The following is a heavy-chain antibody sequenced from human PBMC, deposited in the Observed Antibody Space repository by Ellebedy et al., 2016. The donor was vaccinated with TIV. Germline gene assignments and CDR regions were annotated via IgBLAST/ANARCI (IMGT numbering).Heavy chain of an antibody. J-gene: IGHJ5*02. CDR1: GYSISSGYY. CDR3: AREETRYSSSWYPNPESANWFDP. V-gene: IGHV4-38-2*02. Sequence: SETLSLTCTVSGYSISSGYYWGWIRQPPGKGLEWIGSIYHSGSTYYNPSLKSRVTISVDTSKNQFSLKLSSVTVADTAVYYCAREETRYSSSWYPNPESANWFDPWGQGTLVTVSS. CDR2: IYHSGST. D-gene: IGHD6-13*01.